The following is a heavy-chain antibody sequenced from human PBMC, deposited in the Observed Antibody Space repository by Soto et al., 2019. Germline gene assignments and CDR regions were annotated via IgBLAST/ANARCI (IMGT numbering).Heavy chain of an antibody. CDR3: AKAVRGGRNSDWFDP. J-gene: IGHJ5*02. D-gene: IGHD4-4*01. CDR1: GFTFDDYT. V-gene: IGHV3-43*01. CDR2: ISWDGGST. Sequence: EVQLVESGGVVVQPGGSLRLSCAASGFTFDDYTMHWVRQAPGKGLEWVSLISWDGGSTYYADSVKGRFTISRDNSKNSLYLQMNSLRTEDTALYYCAKAVRGGRNSDWFDPWGQGTLVTVSS.